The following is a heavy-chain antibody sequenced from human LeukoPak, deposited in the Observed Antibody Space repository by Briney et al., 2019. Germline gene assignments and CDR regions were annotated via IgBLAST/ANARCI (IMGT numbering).Heavy chain of an antibody. CDR1: GFTFNDYG. CDR3: AREYSSNWHGIDY. J-gene: IGHJ4*02. V-gene: IGHV3-33*01. Sequence: PGRSLRLSCAASGFTFNDYGMHWVRQAPGKGLEWVAVIWYDGSNKYYADSVKGRFTISRDNSKNTLYLQMNSLRAEDTAVYYCAREYSSNWHGIDYWGQGTLVTVSS. D-gene: IGHD6-13*01. CDR2: IWYDGSNK.